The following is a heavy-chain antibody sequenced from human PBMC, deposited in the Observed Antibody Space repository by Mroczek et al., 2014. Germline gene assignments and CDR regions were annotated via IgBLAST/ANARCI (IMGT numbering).Heavy chain of an antibody. CDR1: GYTFTSYG. CDR3: ARDPHYYGSGSPLDY. V-gene: IGHV1-18*01. Sequence: QVQLQESGAEVKKPGASVKVSCKASGYTFTSYGISWVRQAPGQGLEWMGWISAYNGNTNYAQKLQGRVTMTTDTSTSTAYMELRSLRSDDTAVYYCARDPHYYGSGSPLDYWGQGTLVTVSS. J-gene: IGHJ4*02. CDR2: ISAYNGNT. D-gene: IGHD3-10*01.